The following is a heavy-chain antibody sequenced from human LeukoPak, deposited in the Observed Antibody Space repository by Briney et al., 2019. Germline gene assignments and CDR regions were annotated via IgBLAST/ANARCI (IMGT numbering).Heavy chain of an antibody. V-gene: IGHV3-53*01. CDR3: ARMLTYYYDSSGFLGY. J-gene: IGHJ4*02. CDR1: GFSVNSNY. Sequence: GGSLRLSCAASGFSVNSNYMSWVRQAPGKGLEWVSVIYTGGSTYYADSVKGRFTISRDNSKNTLYLQMNNLRAEDTAVYYCARMLTYYYDSSGFLGYWGQGTLVTVSS. CDR2: IYTGGST. D-gene: IGHD3-22*01.